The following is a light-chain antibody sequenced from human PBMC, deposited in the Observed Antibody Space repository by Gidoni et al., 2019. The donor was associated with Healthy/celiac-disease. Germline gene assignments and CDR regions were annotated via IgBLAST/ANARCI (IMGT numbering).Light chain of an antibody. V-gene: IGKV1-39*01. Sequence: DIQMTQSPSSLSASVGDRVTITCRASQSISSYLNWYQQKPGKAPKLLIYAASSLQSGVPSRFSGSGSGTEFTLTISSLQPEDFATYYCQQRYSTLWTFGQGTKVESK. CDR3: QQRYSTLWT. CDR2: AAS. J-gene: IGKJ1*01. CDR1: QSISSY.